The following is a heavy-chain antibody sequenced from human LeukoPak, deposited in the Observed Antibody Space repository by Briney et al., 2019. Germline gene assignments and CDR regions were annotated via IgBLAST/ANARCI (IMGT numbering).Heavy chain of an antibody. CDR1: GFTFSGYS. J-gene: IGHJ6*03. CDR3: ARVAAARPGYYYYYYMDV. D-gene: IGHD6-6*01. CDR2: ISSSSSYI. V-gene: IGHV3-21*01. Sequence: GGSLRLSCAASGFTFSGYSMNWVRQAPGKGLEWVSSISSSSSYIYYADSVKGRFTISRDNAKNSLYLQMNSLRAEDTAVYYCARVAAARPGYYYYYYMDVWGKGTTVTVSS.